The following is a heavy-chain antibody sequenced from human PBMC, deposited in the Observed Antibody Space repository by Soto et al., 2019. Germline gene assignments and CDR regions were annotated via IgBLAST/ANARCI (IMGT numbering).Heavy chain of an antibody. CDR3: ARLVYYYDSSGYYRLDY. CDR2: ISAYNGNT. V-gene: IGHV1-18*01. Sequence: SVKGYCKAVGYSFTRAVISWVRQTNGQGLEWMGWISAYNGNTNYAQKLQGRVTMTTDTSTSTAYMELRSLRSDDTAVYYCARLVYYYDSSGYYRLDYWGQGTLVTVSS. J-gene: IGHJ4*02. D-gene: IGHD3-22*01. CDR1: GYSFTRAV.